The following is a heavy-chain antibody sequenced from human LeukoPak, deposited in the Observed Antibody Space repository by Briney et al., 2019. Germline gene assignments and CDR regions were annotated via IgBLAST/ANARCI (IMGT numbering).Heavy chain of an antibody. D-gene: IGHD6-13*01. CDR3: ARHPGYSSSWYDVYFDY. J-gene: IGHJ4*02. CDR2: INHSGST. Sequence: SETLSLTCAVYGGSFSGYYWSWIRQPPGKGLEWIGEINHSGSTNYNPSLKSRVTISVDTSKNQFSLKLSSVTAADTAVYYCARHPGYSSSWYDVYFDYWGQGTLVTVSS. V-gene: IGHV4-34*01. CDR1: GGSFSGYY.